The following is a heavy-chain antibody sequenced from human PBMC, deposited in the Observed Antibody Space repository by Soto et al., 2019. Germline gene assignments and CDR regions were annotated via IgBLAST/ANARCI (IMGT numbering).Heavy chain of an antibody. J-gene: IGHJ4*02. CDR2: ISSSGST. CDR3: ARDGTLTGSDY. Sequence: SETLSLTCTVSGDSIGGVGYWSWIRQFPGRGLEWIGCISSSGSTYYNPALNNRISLSLDTSKNQFSLKLSSVTAADTAVYYCARDGTLTGSDYWGQGTLVTVSS. CDR1: GDSIGGVGY. V-gene: IGHV4-31*03. D-gene: IGHD1-20*01.